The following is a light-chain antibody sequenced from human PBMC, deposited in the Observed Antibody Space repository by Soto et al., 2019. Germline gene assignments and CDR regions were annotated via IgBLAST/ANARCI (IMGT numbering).Light chain of an antibody. J-gene: IGLJ3*02. V-gene: IGLV4-69*01. Sequence: QPVLTQSPSASASLGASVKLTCTLSSGHSSYAIAWHQQQPEKGPRYLMKLNSDGSHSKGDGIPDRFSGSSSGAERDLTISSLQSEDEADYYCQTWGTGIRVFGGGTQLTVL. CDR2: LNSDGSH. CDR1: SGHSSYA. CDR3: QTWGTGIRV.